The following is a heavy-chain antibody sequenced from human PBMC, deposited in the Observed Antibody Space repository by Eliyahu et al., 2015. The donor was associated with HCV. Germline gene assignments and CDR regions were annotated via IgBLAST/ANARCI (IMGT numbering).Heavy chain of an antibody. CDR2: INHSGST. V-gene: IGHV4-34*01. D-gene: IGHD1-7*01. CDR3: ARGANWNYGIDY. J-gene: IGHJ4*02. CDR1: GGSFSGYY. Sequence: QVQLQQWGAGLLKPSETLSLTCAVYGGSFSGYYWSWIRQPPGKGLEWIGEINHSGSTNYNPSLKSRVTISVDTSKNQFSLKLSSVTAADTAVYYCARGANWNYGIDYWGQGTLVTVSS.